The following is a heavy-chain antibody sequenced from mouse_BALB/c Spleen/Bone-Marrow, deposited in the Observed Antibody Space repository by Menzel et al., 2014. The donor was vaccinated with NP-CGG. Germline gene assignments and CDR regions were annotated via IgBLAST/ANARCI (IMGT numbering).Heavy chain of an antibody. CDR1: GYTFTDNW. CDR3: ARGGHDFSLDY. Sequence: QVQLQQSGAELGMPGASVKMSCKASGYTFTDNWIYWVKQRPGQGLEWIGAIDTSDSYTNYNQKFMGKASLTVDAPSSTAYMQVSSLTSDDSAVYYCARGGHDFSLDYWGRGTSVTVSS. D-gene: IGHD2-4*01. CDR2: IDTSDSYT. J-gene: IGHJ4*01. V-gene: IGHV1-69*01.